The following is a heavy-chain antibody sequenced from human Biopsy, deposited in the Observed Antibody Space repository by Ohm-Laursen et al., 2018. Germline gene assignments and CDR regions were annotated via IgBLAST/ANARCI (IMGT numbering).Heavy chain of an antibody. D-gene: IGHD3-3*01. J-gene: IGHJ4*02. V-gene: IGHV1-69*17. CDR2: IIAVSGLV. Sequence: VSSVKVSCKVSGGTFSNYAISWVRQAPGEGLEWMGGIIAVSGLVNYAPKFQGRVSITADKSTTTAYMERSNLKSEDTAVYYCATPFQYYDSWGGYPPFDHWGQGTLVTVSS. CDR3: ATPFQYYDSWGGYPPFDH. CDR1: GGTFSNYA.